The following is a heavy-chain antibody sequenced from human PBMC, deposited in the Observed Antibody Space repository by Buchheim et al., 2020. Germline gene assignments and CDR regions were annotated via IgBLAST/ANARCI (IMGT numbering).Heavy chain of an antibody. CDR1: GYSFTSHY. Sequence: QVQLVQSGAEVRDPGASVKVSCKASGYSFTSHYMHWVRQAPGQSFEWMGWINTARGDTKTSQRLQGRVTMSRDTFAATAYMELTGLKFEDTAVYYCARGTGTSWFDRWGQGTL. CDR2: INTARGDT. V-gene: IGHV1-3*04. J-gene: IGHJ5*02. D-gene: IGHD1-7*01. CDR3: ARGTGTSWFDR.